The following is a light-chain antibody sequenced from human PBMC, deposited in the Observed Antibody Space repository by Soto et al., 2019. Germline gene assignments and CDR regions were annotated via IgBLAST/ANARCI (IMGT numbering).Light chain of an antibody. CDR2: EGS. J-gene: IGLJ1*01. CDR3: CSYAGSSTYV. Sequence: QSVLTQPASVSGSPGQSITISCTGTSSDVGSYNLVSWDQQYPGKAPKLMLYEGSKRPLGVSNRFAGSTSGNTASLTISGLQAEDEAEYYCCSYAGSSTYVFGTGTKLTVL. CDR1: SSDVGSYNL. V-gene: IGLV2-23*01.